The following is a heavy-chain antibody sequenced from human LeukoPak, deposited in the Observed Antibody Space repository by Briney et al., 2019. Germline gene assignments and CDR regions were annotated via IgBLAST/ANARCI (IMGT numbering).Heavy chain of an antibody. J-gene: IGHJ4*02. Sequence: SETLSLTCTVSGGSISSYYWSWIRQPPGKGPEWIGYIYYSGSTNYNPSLKSRVTISVDTSKNQFSLKLSSVTAADTAVYYCARARSYDFWSGYSPAFDYWGQGTLVTVSS. D-gene: IGHD3-3*01. CDR3: ARARSYDFWSGYSPAFDY. CDR1: GGSISSYY. CDR2: IYYSGST. V-gene: IGHV4-59*01.